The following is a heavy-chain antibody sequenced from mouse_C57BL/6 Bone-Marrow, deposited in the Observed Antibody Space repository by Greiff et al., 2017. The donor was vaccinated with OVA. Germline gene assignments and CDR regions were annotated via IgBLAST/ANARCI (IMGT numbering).Heavy chain of an antibody. V-gene: IGHV14-4*01. CDR1: GFNIKEDY. Sequence: VQLQQSGAELVRPGASVKLSCTASGFNIKEDYMHWVKQRPEQGLEWIGWIDPENGDTEYASKFQGKATITADTSSNTAYLQLSSLTSEDTAVYYCTREEGLRRFDYWGQGTTLTVSS. CDR2: IDPENGDT. CDR3: TREEGLRRFDY. J-gene: IGHJ2*01. D-gene: IGHD2-4*01.